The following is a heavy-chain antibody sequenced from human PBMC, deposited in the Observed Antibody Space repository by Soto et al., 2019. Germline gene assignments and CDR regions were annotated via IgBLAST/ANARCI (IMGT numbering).Heavy chain of an antibody. CDR3: ARVVQDRNLGNNWFDP. Sequence: QVQLVQSGAEVKKPGASVKVSCKASGYTFTSYGISWVRQATGQGLEWMGWISAYNGNTNYAQKLQGRVTMTTDTSTSTAYMELRSLRSDDTAVYYCARVVQDRNLGNNWFDPWGQGTLVTVSS. CDR1: GYTFTSYG. J-gene: IGHJ5*02. V-gene: IGHV1-18*01. CDR2: ISAYNGNT.